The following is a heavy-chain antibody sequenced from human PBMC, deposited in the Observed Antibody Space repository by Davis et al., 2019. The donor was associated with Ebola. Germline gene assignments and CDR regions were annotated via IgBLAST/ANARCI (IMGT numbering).Heavy chain of an antibody. D-gene: IGHD6-13*01. V-gene: IGHV4-39*01. CDR2: IYYSGST. Sequence: PSETLSLTCTVSGGSISSSSYYWGWIRQPPGKGLEWIGSIYYSGSTYYNPSLKSRVTISVDTSKNQFSLKLSSVTAADTAVYYCARQSGEQLVRAHSFGYWGQGTLVTVSS. CDR1: GGSISSSSYY. CDR3: ARQSGEQLVRAHSFGY. J-gene: IGHJ4*02.